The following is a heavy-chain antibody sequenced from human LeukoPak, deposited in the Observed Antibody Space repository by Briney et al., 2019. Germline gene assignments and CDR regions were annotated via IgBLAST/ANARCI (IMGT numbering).Heavy chain of an antibody. CDR2: IWYDGSKK. D-gene: IGHD3-10*01. CDR3: ARENTMVRGVTLYYFDY. Sequence: PGRSLRLFCAASGFSFRSYGIHWVRQAPGKGLEWVVVIWYDGSKKYYADSVKGRFTISRDNCKNTLYLQMDSLRAEDTAVYDCARENTMVRGVTLYYFDYWGQGTLVTVSS. J-gene: IGHJ4*02. CDR1: GFSFRSYG. V-gene: IGHV3-33*01.